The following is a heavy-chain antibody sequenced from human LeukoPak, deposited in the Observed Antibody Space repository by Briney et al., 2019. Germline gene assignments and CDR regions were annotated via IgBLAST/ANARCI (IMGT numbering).Heavy chain of an antibody. V-gene: IGHV4-59*12. CDR1: GGSISSYY. Sequence: SETLSLTCTVSGGSISSYYWSWIRQPPGKDLEWIGYIYHSGSTYYNPSLKSRVTISVDRSKNQFSLKLSSVTAADTAVYYCARATGRVDSSGLALDYWGQGTLVTVSS. D-gene: IGHD3-22*01. J-gene: IGHJ4*02. CDR3: ARATGRVDSSGLALDY. CDR2: IYHSGST.